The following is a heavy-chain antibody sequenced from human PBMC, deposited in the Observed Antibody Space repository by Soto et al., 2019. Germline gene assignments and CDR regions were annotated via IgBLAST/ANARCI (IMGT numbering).Heavy chain of an antibody. CDR1: GYTFTGYY. CDR2: INPNSGGT. D-gene: IGHD1-1*01. Sequence: ASVKVSCKASGYTFTGYYMHWVRQAPGQGLEWMGWINPNSGGTNYAQKFQGRVTMTRDTSISTAYMELSRLRSDDTAVYYCASASNWNSGHYYYGMDVWGQGTTVTVSS. V-gene: IGHV1-2*02. J-gene: IGHJ6*02. CDR3: ASASNWNSGHYYYGMDV.